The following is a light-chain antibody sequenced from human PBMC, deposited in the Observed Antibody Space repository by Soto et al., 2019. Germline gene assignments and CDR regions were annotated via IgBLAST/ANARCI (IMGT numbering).Light chain of an antibody. CDR1: QSVSSNY. CDR2: GAS. V-gene: IGKV3-20*01. Sequence: EIVLTQSPGTLSLSPGERATLSCRASQSVSSNYLAWYQQKPGQTPRLLIYGASSRATGIPDRFSGSGSGTDFTLTISILEPEDSAVFYCQKYGSSPLTFGQGTQVAIK. CDR3: QKYGSSPLT. J-gene: IGKJ1*01.